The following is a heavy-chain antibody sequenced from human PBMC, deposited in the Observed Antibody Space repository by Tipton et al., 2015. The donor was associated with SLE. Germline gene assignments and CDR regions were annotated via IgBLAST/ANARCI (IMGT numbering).Heavy chain of an antibody. CDR3: ARAGSGWELGHYYYYMDV. J-gene: IGHJ6*03. CDR2: IYYSGST. V-gene: IGHV4-39*07. D-gene: IGHD1-26*01. Sequence: TLSLTCTVSGGPTSSYYWGWVRQPPGKGLEWIGSIYYSGSTYYNPSLKSRVTISVDTSKDQFSLKLSSVTAADTAVYYCARAGSGWELGHYYYYMDVWGKGTTVTVSS. CDR1: GGPTSSYY.